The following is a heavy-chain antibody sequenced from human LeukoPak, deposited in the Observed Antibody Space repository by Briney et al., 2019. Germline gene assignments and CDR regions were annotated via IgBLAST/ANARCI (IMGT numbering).Heavy chain of an antibody. V-gene: IGHV3-48*01. Sequence: PGGSLRLSCAASGFTFSTYSMNWVRQAPGKGLEWVSYISGSSGSILYADSVKGRFTISRDSSKNTLYLQMHSLRAEDTAIYYCAQDYTSDPPYFHSWGQGTLVTVSS. D-gene: IGHD3-22*01. CDR2: ISGSSGSI. J-gene: IGHJ4*02. CDR3: AQDYTSDPPYFHS. CDR1: GFTFSTYS.